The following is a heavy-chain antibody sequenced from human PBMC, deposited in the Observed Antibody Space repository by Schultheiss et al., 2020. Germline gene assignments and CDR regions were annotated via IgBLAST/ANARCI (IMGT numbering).Heavy chain of an antibody. CDR2: INHSGST. D-gene: IGHD3-16*01. CDR3: ARQGVTFGGALYYGRDV. CDR1: GGSFSGYY. V-gene: IGHV4-34*01. J-gene: IGHJ6*02. Sequence: SETLSLTCAVYGGSFSGYYWSWIRQPPGKGLEWIGEINHSGSTNYNPSLKSRVTISVDTSKNQFSLKLSSVTAADTAVYYCARQGVTFGGALYYGRDVWGPGHTGTVAS.